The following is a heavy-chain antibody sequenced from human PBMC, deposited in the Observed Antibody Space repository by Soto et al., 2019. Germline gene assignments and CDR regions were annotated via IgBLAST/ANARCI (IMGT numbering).Heavy chain of an antibody. D-gene: IGHD6-6*01. Sequence: GASVKVSCKASGFTFTSSAVQWVRQARGQRLEWVGWIVVGSGNTNYAQKFQERVTITRDMSTSTAYMELSSLRSEDTAVYYCAAVSSSIAARRGYYYYGMDVWGQGTTVTVSS. CDR3: AAVSSSIAARRGYYYYGMDV. V-gene: IGHV1-58*01. CDR1: GFTFTSSA. J-gene: IGHJ6*02. CDR2: IVVGSGNT.